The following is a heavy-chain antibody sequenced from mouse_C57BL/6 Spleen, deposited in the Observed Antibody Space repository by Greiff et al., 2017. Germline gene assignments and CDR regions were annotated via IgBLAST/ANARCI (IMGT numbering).Heavy chain of an antibody. V-gene: IGHV14-2*01. Sequence: EVKLMESGAELVKPGASVKLSCTASGFNINDYYMHWVQQRTEQGLEWIGRIDPEDGETKYAPNFKGKATITADTSSNTADLQLSSLTSEDPAVYYCARSGDDDGLYAMDYWGQGTSVTVSS. CDR2: IDPEDGET. CDR1: GFNINDYY. CDR3: ARSGDDDGLYAMDY. J-gene: IGHJ4*01. D-gene: IGHD2-4*01.